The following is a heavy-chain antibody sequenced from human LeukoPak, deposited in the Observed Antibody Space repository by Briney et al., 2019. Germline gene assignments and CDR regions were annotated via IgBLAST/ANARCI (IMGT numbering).Heavy chain of an antibody. J-gene: IGHJ4*02. CDR3: ARVTLPAANFDY. CDR2: IYYSGST. D-gene: IGHD2-2*01. CDR1: GGSISSGDYY. Sequence: SQTLSLNCTVSGGSISSGDYYWSWIRQPPGKGVEWIGYIYYSGSTNYNPSLKSRVTISVDTSKNQFSLKLSSVTAADTAVYYCARVTLPAANFDYWGQGTLVTVSS. V-gene: IGHV4-61*08.